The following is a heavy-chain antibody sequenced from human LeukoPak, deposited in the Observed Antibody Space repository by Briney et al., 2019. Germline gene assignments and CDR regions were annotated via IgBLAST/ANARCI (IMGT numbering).Heavy chain of an antibody. CDR1: GYSFTSYW. Sequence: ESLKISCKGSGYSFTSYWIGWVRQMPGKGLEWMGIMYPGDSDTRYSPSFQGQVTISADKSISTAYLQWGSLKASDTAMYYCARRRDTAMVNDAFDIWGQGTMVTVSS. CDR2: MYPGDSDT. CDR3: ARRRDTAMVNDAFDI. J-gene: IGHJ3*02. D-gene: IGHD5-18*01. V-gene: IGHV5-51*01.